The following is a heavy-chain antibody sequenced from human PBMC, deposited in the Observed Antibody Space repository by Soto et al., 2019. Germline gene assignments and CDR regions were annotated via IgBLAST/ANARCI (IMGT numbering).Heavy chain of an antibody. V-gene: IGHV3-23*01. CDR2: ISAGGST. D-gene: IGHD2-2*02. CDR3: ANVPIWCSSTSCYTEGFDY. J-gene: IGHJ4*02. CDR1: GFTFSDYA. Sequence: EVQLLDSGGGLVQPGGSLRLSCTASGFTFSDYAMSWVRQPPGKGLEWVSVISAGGSTYYADSVKGRFTVSRANSKNTLYLQMNSLRAEDTAGYYCANVPIWCSSTSCYTEGFDYWGQGTLVTVSS.